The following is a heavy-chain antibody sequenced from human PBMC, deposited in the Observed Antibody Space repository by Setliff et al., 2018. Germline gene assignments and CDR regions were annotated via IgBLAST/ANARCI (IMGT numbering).Heavy chain of an antibody. J-gene: IGHJ4*02. CDR2: IWNDGSNK. V-gene: IGHV3-33*01. Sequence: PGGSLRLSCAASGFTFSSHGMHWVRQAPGKGLEWVAVIWNDGSNKYYVDSVKGRFTISRDNSKNTLYLQMNSLGAEDTAVYYCVRNWGGVKYYFDYWGQGTLVTVSS. CDR1: GFTFSSHG. CDR3: VRNWGGVKYYFDY. D-gene: IGHD3-16*01.